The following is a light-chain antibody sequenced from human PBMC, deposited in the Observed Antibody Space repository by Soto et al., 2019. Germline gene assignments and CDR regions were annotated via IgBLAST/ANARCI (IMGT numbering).Light chain of an antibody. CDR2: GSS. J-gene: IGKJ2*01. Sequence: EVVLTQSPGTLSLSPGERATLSCRASQSVTNNYLAWYQQRPGQAPRLLIFGSSDRATGIPDRFSGSGSGTDLTLTIRRLEPEDFAVYYCRQYGSSPPYTFGQGTKLEIK. CDR3: RQYGSSPPYT. CDR1: QSVTNNY. V-gene: IGKV3-20*01.